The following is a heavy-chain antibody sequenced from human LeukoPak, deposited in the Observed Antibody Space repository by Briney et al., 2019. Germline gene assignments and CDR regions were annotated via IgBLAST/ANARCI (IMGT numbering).Heavy chain of an antibody. CDR1: GGTFSSYA. CDR3: AGAPSRDGYNHFDY. Sequence: SVKVSCKASGGTFSSYAISWVRQAPGQGLEWMGGIIPIFGTANYAQKFQGRVTITADESTSTAYMELSSLSSEDTAVYYCAGAPSRDGYNHFDYWGQGTLVTVSS. D-gene: IGHD5-24*01. J-gene: IGHJ4*02. V-gene: IGHV1-69*13. CDR2: IIPIFGTA.